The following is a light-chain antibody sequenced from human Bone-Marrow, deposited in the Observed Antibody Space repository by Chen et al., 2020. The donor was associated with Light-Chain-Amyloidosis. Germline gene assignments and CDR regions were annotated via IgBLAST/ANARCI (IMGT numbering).Light chain of an antibody. V-gene: IGLV3-21*02. Sequence: SYVLTQPSSVSVAPGQTATIACGGNNIESTSVHWYQQTPGQAPLLVVYYDSDRPSGIPERLSGSNSGNTATLTISRVEAGDEADYYCQVWDRSSDRPVFGGGAKLTVL. J-gene: IGLJ3*02. CDR1: NIESTS. CDR2: YDS. CDR3: QVWDRSSDRPV.